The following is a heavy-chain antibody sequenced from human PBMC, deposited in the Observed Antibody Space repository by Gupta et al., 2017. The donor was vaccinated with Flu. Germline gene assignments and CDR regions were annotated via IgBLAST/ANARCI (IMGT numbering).Heavy chain of an antibody. Sequence: EVQLVESGGGLVQPGGSLRLSCAASGFTVSGNYMSWVRQTTGKGLEWVSVTYTGGSTYSADSVKGRFTISRDNSKNTLFLQMNSLRSEDTAVYYCARGPNLDSWGQGTLVTVSS. J-gene: IGHJ4*02. CDR3: ARGPNLDS. CDR1: GFTVSGNY. CDR2: TYTGGST. V-gene: IGHV3-66*02.